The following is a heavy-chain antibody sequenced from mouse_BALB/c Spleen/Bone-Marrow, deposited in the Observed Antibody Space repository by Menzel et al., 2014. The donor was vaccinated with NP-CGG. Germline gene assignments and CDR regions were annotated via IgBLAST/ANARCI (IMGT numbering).Heavy chain of an antibody. V-gene: IGHV1-69*01. CDR2: IDTSDSYT. CDR1: GYTFTDKW. CDR3: ARGGHDFSLDY. J-gene: IGHJ4*01. D-gene: IGHD2-4*01. Sequence: QVQLQQSGAELGMPGASVKMSFKASGYTFTDKWMYWVKQRPGQGLEWIGAIDTSDSYTNYNQKFMGKASLTVDASSSTAYMQVSSLTSDDSAVYYCARGGHDFSLDYWGQGTSVTVSS.